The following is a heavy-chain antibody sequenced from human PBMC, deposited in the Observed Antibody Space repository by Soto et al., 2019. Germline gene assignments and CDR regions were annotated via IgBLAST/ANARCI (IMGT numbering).Heavy chain of an antibody. J-gene: IGHJ5*02. D-gene: IGHD3-22*01. CDR1: GYTLTELS. V-gene: IGHV1-24*01. CDR2: FDPEDGET. CDR3: ATDTYYYDTSGYLFYWFDP. Sequence: ASVKVSCKVSGYTLTELSMHWVRQAPGKGLEWMGGFDPEDGETIYAQKFQGRVTMTEDTSTDTAYMELSSLRSEDTAVYYCATDTYYYDTSGYLFYWFDPWGQGTLVTVSS.